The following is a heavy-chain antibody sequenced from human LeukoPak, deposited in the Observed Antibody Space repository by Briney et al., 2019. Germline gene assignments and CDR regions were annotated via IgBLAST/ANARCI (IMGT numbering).Heavy chain of an antibody. Sequence: GESLKISCAASGFTFSSYAMSWVRQAPGKGLEWVSAISGSGGSTYYADSVKGRFTISRDNSKNTLYLQMNSLRAEDTAVYYCAKDPWSPVVVTAIDYWGQGTLVTVSS. CDR1: GFTFSSYA. V-gene: IGHV3-23*01. J-gene: IGHJ4*02. D-gene: IGHD2-21*02. CDR2: ISGSGGST. CDR3: AKDPWSPVVVTAIDY.